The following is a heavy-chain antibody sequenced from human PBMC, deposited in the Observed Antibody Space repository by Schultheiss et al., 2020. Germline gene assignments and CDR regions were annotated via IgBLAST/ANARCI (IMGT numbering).Heavy chain of an antibody. CDR2: ISGSGGST. CDR1: GFTFSNAW. V-gene: IGHV3-21*01. J-gene: IGHJ6*02. CDR3: AREGATTTGGMDV. D-gene: IGHD5-24*01. Sequence: GGSLRLSCAASGFTFSNAWMSWVRQAPGKGLEWVSAISGSGGSTYYADSVKGRFTISRDNAKNSLYLQMNSLRAEDTAVYYCAREGATTTGGMDVWGQGTTVTVSS.